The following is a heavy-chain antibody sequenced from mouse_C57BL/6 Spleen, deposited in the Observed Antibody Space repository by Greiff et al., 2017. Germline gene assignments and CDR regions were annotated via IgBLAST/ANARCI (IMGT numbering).Heavy chain of an antibody. V-gene: IGHV5-9*01. Sequence: EVKVVESGGGLVKPGGSLKLSCAASGFTFSSYTMSWVRQTPEKRLEWVATISGGGGNTYYPDSVKGRFTISRDNAKNTLYLQMSSLRSEDTALYYCARHEGTTVVAEGYYFDYWGQGTTLTVSS. CDR3: ARHEGTTVVAEGYYFDY. CDR2: ISGGGGNT. CDR1: GFTFSSYT. D-gene: IGHD1-1*01. J-gene: IGHJ2*01.